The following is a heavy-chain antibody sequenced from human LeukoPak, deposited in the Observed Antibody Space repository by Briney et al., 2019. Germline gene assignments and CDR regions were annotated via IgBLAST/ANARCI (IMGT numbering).Heavy chain of an antibody. J-gene: IGHJ6*03. Sequence: PSETLSLTCTVSGGSISSYYWSWIRQPAGKGLEWIGRIYTSGSTNYNPSLKSRVTMSVDTSKNQFSLRLSSVTAADTAVYYCARSTGFYTTYYMDVWGKGTTVTVSS. D-gene: IGHD3-22*01. V-gene: IGHV4-4*07. CDR1: GGSISSYY. CDR3: ARSTGFYTTYYMDV. CDR2: IYTSGST.